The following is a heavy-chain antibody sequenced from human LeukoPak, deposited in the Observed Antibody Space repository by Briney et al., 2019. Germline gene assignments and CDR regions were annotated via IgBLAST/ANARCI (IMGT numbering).Heavy chain of an antibody. CDR1: NGSTSNDY. Sequence: SETLSLTCSVSNGSTSNDYWLWVRQPPGKGLEWIAYIDYSGYTDYNPSVKSRVTMSIDTSKSQFTLHLRSLSAADTAIYYCATCAPNRYWLAPWGQGILVTVSS. J-gene: IGHJ5*02. CDR3: ATCAPNRYWLAP. V-gene: IGHV4-59*08. CDR2: IDYSGYT.